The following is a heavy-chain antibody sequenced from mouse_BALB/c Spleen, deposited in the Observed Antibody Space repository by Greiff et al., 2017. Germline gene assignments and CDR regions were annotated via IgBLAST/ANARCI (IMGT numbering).Heavy chain of an antibody. Sequence: VQLKQSGPSLVKPSQTLSLTCSVTGDSITSGYWNWIRKFPGNKLEYMGYISYSGSTYYNPSLKSRISITRDTSKNQYYLQLNSVTTEDTATYYCARRTGTRNYAMDYWGQGTSVTVSS. CDR2: ISYSGST. J-gene: IGHJ4*01. CDR1: GDSITSGY. D-gene: IGHD4-1*01. CDR3: ARRTGTRNYAMDY. V-gene: IGHV3-8*02.